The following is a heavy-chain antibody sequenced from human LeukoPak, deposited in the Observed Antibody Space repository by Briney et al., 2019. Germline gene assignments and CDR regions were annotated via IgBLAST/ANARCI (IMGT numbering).Heavy chain of an antibody. CDR1: GFTFSSYA. D-gene: IGHD4-17*01. CDR3: ARDQPYGDYTFDY. Sequence: PGGSLRLSCAASGFTFSSYAMHWVRQAPGKGLEWVAVISYDGSNKYYADSVKGRFTISRDNSKNTLYLQMNSLRAEDTAVYYCARDQPYGDYTFDYWGQGTLVTVSS. V-gene: IGHV3-30-3*01. CDR2: ISYDGSNK. J-gene: IGHJ4*02.